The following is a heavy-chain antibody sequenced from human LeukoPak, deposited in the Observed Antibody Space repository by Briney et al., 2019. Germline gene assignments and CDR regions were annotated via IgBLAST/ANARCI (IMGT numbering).Heavy chain of an antibody. Sequence: GRSLRLSCAASGFTFSSYGMHWVRQAPGKGLEWVAVISYDGSNKYYADSVKGRFTISRDNSKNTLYLQMNSLRAEDTAVYYCASSGYYYGDWFDPWGQGTLVTVSS. J-gene: IGHJ5*02. D-gene: IGHD3-22*01. CDR2: ISYDGSNK. CDR3: ASSGYYYGDWFDP. CDR1: GFTFSSYG. V-gene: IGHV3-30*03.